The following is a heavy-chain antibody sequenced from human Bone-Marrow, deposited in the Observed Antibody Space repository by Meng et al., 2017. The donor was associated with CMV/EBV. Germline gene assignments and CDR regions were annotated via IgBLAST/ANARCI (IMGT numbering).Heavy chain of an antibody. Sequence: GGSLRLSCAASGFTFSSYAMHWVRQAPGKGLEWVAVISYDVSNKYYADSVKGRFSISRDNSKNTLYLQMNSLRAEDTAVYYCAREFQNFWSGYYYYYGMDVWGQGTTVTVSS. J-gene: IGHJ6*02. CDR3: AREFQNFWSGYYYYYGMDV. D-gene: IGHD3-3*01. CDR1: GFTFSSYA. V-gene: IGHV3-30*04. CDR2: ISYDVSNK.